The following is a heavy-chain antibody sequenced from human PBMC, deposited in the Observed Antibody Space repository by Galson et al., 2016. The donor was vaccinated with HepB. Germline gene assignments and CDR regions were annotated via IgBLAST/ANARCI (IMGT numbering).Heavy chain of an antibody. CDR2: LYNSGRT. CDR1: GGSVTIADYY. Sequence: SETLSLTCTVSGGSVTIADYYWTWIRQPPGKGLEWIGYLYNSGRTRSTDYNPSLKSRVTISIDTSRNQFSLKLTSVTAADTAVYYCARWSNLLYYYGLDVWGQGTTVTVSS. J-gene: IGHJ6*02. D-gene: IGHD3-3*01. V-gene: IGHV4-61*08. CDR3: ARWSNLLYYYGLDV.